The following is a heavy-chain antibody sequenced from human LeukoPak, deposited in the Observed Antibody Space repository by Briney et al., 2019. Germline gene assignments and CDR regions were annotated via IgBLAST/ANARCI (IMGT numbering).Heavy chain of an antibody. J-gene: IGHJ3*01. D-gene: IGHD3-22*01. V-gene: IGHV4-59*12. CDR3: ARDKTRITMIVVILDAFDL. CDR2: ICYSGST. CDR1: GGSISSYY. Sequence: SETLSLTCTVSGGSISSYYWSWIRQPPGKGLEWIGYICYSGSTYYNPSLKSRVTISVDTSKNQFSLKLRSVTAADTAVYYCARDKTRITMIVVILDAFDLWGQGTMVTVSS.